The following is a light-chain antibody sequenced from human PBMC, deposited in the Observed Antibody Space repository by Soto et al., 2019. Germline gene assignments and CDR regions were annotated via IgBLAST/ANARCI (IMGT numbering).Light chain of an antibody. CDR1: QSVSNNY. J-gene: IGKJ5*01. CDR2: GAS. CDR3: QQRSNWPLSIT. V-gene: IGKV3-11*01. Sequence: EIFLTHSPFTLSLSPLAIATLSCRHLQSVSNNYLAWYQQKPGQAPRLLIYGASNRATGIPDRFSGSGSGTDFTLTISSLEPEDFAVYYCQQRSNWPLSITFGQGTRLEI.